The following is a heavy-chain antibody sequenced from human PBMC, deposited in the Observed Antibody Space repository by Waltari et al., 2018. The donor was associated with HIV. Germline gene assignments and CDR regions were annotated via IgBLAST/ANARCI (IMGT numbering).Heavy chain of an antibody. J-gene: IGHJ6*02. CDR3: ATAPAATRAPYYYYYGMDV. CDR2: FDPEDGET. CDR1: GYTLTDLS. Sequence: QVQLVQAGAEVKKPGASVKVSCKVSGYTLTDLSMHWGRQAPGKGLEWMGGFDPEDGETIYAQKFQGRVTMTEDTSTDTAYMELSSLRSEDTAVYYCATAPAATRAPYYYYYGMDVWGQGTTVTVSS. D-gene: IGHD2-2*01. V-gene: IGHV1-24*01.